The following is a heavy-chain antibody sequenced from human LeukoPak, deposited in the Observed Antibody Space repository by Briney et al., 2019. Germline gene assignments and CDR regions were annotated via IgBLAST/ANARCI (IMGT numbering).Heavy chain of an antibody. V-gene: IGHV4-59*01. CDR2: VSYSGTT. D-gene: IGHD6-19*01. Sequence: SETLSLTCTVSDGSISSYYWSWIRLPPGKGLEYIGSVSYSGTTNYNPSLKSRLTISLDTSKNQISLRLSSVTAADTAVYYCARFRSAVAGTYNYYYLDVWGKGTTVTVSS. J-gene: IGHJ6*03. CDR1: DGSISSYY. CDR3: ARFRSAVAGTYNYYYLDV.